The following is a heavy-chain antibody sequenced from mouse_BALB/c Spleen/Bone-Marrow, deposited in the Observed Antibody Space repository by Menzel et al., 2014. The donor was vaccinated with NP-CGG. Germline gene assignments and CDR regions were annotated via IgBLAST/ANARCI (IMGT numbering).Heavy chain of an antibody. CDR1: GFTFSSYG. Sequence: EVHLVESGGGLVQPGGSLKLSCAASGFTFSSYGMSGVRQTPDKRLELVASINSNGGSTYYPDSVKGRFTISRDNAKNTLSLQMSSLKSEDTAMYYCARGNYGNYVDYFDYWGQGTTLTVSS. V-gene: IGHV5-6-3*01. D-gene: IGHD2-1*01. CDR3: ARGNYGNYVDYFDY. J-gene: IGHJ2*01. CDR2: INSNGGST.